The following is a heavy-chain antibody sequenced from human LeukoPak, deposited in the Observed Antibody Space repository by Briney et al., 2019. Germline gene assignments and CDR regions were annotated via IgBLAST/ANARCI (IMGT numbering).Heavy chain of an antibody. CDR2: IRYDGSNK. CDR3: ARDARGTMIVVVPNWFDP. Sequence: GGSLRLSCAASGFTFSSYAMSWVRQAPGKGLEWVAFIRYDGSNKYYADSVKGRFTISRDNSKNTLYLQMNSLRAEDTAVYYCARDARGTMIVVVPNWFDPWGQGTLVTVSS. V-gene: IGHV3-30*02. D-gene: IGHD3-22*01. J-gene: IGHJ5*02. CDR1: GFTFSSYA.